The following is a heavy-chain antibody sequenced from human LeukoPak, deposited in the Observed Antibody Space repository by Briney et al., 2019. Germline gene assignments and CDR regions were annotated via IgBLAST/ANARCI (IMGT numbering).Heavy chain of an antibody. J-gene: IGHJ4*02. V-gene: IGHV3-23*01. CDR1: GFTFSSYA. D-gene: IGHD5-24*01. CDR2: ISGSGGST. CDR3: AKVRDGYNQRDLFGY. Sequence: PGGSLRLSCAASGFTFSSYAMSWVRQAPGKGLEWVSAISGSGGSTYYADSVKGRFTISRDNSKNTLYLQMNSLTAEDTAVYYCAKVRDGYNQRDLFGYWGQGTLVTVSS.